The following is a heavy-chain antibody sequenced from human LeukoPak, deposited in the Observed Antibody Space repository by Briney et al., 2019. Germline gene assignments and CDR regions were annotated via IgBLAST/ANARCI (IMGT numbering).Heavy chain of an antibody. Sequence: ASVKVSCKASGDIFSNYIISWVRQAPGQGLEWMGWISAYNGNTNYAQKLQGRVTMTTDTSTSTAYMELRSLRSDDTAVYYCARNSYSSSWYDLHYYYYYYMDVWGKGTTVTVSS. V-gene: IGHV1-18*01. J-gene: IGHJ6*03. CDR1: GDIFSNYI. CDR3: ARNSYSSSWYDLHYYYYYYMDV. CDR2: ISAYNGNT. D-gene: IGHD6-13*01.